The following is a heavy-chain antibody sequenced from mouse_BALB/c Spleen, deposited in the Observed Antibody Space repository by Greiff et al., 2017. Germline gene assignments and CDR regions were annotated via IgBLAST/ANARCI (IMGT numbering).Heavy chain of an antibody. CDR3: ARNGDYGTGYFDY. V-gene: IGHV2-4-1*01. CDR2: IWSGGST. J-gene: IGHJ2*01. Sequence: QVQLKQSGPGLVQPSQSLSITCTVSGFSLTSYGVHWVRQSPGKGLEWLGVIWSGGSTDYNAAFISRLSISKDNSKSQVFFKMNSLQADDTAIYYCARNGDYGTGYFDYWGQGTTLTVSS. D-gene: IGHD1-2*01. CDR1: GFSLTSYG.